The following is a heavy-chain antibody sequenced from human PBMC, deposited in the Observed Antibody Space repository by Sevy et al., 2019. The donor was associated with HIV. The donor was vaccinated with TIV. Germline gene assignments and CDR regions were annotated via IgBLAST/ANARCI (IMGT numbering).Heavy chain of an antibody. D-gene: IGHD6-19*01. J-gene: IGHJ3*02. CDR2: ISWNSGSI. V-gene: IGHV3-9*01. Sequence: GGSLRLSCAASGFTFDDYAMHWVRQAPGKGLEWVSGISWNSGSIGYADSVKGRFTISRDNAKNSLYLQMNSLRAEDTALYYCAKDTSPIAVDDGAFDIWGQGTMVTVSS. CDR3: AKDTSPIAVDDGAFDI. CDR1: GFTFDDYA.